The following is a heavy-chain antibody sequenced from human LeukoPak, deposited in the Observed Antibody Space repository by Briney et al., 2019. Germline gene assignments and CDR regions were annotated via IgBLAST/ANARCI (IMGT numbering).Heavy chain of an antibody. J-gene: IGHJ4*02. V-gene: IGHV3-48*01. D-gene: IGHD4-17*01. Sequence: DPGGSLRLSCAASGFTLSSYSMSWVRQAPGKGLEWISHITWSGSTIFYADSVKGRFTISRDSAKNTLYLQMNNLRAEDTAVYYCTRGRYYFEYWGQGTLVTVSS. CDR3: TRGRYYFEY. CDR2: ITWSGSTI. CDR1: GFTLSSYS.